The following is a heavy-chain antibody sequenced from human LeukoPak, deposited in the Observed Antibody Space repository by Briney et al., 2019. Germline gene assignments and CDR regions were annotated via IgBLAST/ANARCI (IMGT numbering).Heavy chain of an antibody. CDR2: ISWNSGSI. CDR3: AREQFDY. CDR1: GFTFDDYA. V-gene: IGHV3-9*01. Sequence: GGSLRLSCAASGFTFDDYAMHWVRQAPGKGLEWVSGISWNSGSIGYADSVKGRFTISRDNAKNSLYLQMNSLRAEDTAVYYCAREQFDYWGQGTLVTVSS. J-gene: IGHJ4*02.